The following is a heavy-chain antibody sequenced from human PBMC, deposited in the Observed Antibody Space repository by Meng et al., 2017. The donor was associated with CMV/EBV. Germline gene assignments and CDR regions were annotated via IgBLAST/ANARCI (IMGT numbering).Heavy chain of an antibody. J-gene: IGHJ4*02. CDR2: INPNSGGT. CDR3: AVTYYYDSSGYPFDY. Sequence: ASVKVSCKASGYTFTGYYMHWVRQAPGQGLEWMGWINPNSGGTNYAQKFQGRVTMTRDTSISTVYMELSRLRSDDTAVYYCAVTYYYDSSGYPFDYWGQGTLVTVSS. V-gene: IGHV1-2*02. D-gene: IGHD3-22*01. CDR1: GYTFTGYY.